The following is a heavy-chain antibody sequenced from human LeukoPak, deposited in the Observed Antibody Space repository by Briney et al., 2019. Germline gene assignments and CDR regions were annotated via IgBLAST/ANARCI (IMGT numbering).Heavy chain of an antibody. V-gene: IGHV4-4*07. D-gene: IGHD3-16*01. CDR3: AREKIGTGTVLGKDYYYMDV. J-gene: IGHJ6*03. Sequence: SETLSLTCTVSGGSISYFYWSWIRQPAGKGLEWIGRIYTSGSTNYNPSLKSRVTMSVDTSKKQFSLKLSSVTAADTAMYYCAREKIGTGTVLGKDYYYMDVWGKGTTVTVSS. CDR1: GGSISYFY. CDR2: IYTSGST.